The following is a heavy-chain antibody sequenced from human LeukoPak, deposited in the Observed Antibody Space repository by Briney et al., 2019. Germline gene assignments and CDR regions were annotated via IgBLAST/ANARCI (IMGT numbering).Heavy chain of an antibody. CDR3: ARGDPSRHCSGGSCYSVELWFDY. Sequence: SETLSLTCAVYGGSFSGYYWSWIRQSPGKGLEWIGEINHSGSTNYNPSLKSRVTISVDTSKNQFSLKLRSVTAADTAVYYCARGDPSRHCSGGSCYSVELWFDYWGQGTLVTVSS. CDR1: GGSFSGYY. J-gene: IGHJ4*02. V-gene: IGHV4-34*01. CDR2: INHSGST. D-gene: IGHD2-15*01.